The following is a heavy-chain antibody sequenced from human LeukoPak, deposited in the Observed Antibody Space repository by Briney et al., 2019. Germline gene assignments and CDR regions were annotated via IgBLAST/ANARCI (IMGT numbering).Heavy chain of an antibody. CDR1: GYTFTGYY. D-gene: IGHD5-12*01. Sequence: ASVKVSCEASGYTFTGYYMHWVRQAPGQGLEWMGWINPNSGGTNYAQKFQGRVTMTRDTSISTAYMELSRLRSDDTAVYYCARDYSGYDLLLFDYWGQGTLVTVSS. J-gene: IGHJ4*02. V-gene: IGHV1-2*02. CDR3: ARDYSGYDLLLFDY. CDR2: INPNSGGT.